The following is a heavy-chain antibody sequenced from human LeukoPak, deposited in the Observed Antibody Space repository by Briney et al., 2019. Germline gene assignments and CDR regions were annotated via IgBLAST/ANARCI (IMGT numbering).Heavy chain of an antibody. Sequence: SVKVPCKASGGTFSTFPISWVRQAPGQGLEWIGGIIPIFGPNYAQKFQGRATISADLATATAYMELSSLTSEDTSVYYCATGKDRSGYYYSLDYWGQGTLVAVSS. D-gene: IGHD3-22*01. V-gene: IGHV1-69*13. CDR1: GGTFSTFP. J-gene: IGHJ4*02. CDR2: IIPIFGP. CDR3: ATGKDRSGYYYSLDY.